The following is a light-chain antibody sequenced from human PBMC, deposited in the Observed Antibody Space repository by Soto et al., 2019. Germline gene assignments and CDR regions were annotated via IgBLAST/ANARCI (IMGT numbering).Light chain of an antibody. J-gene: IGLJ1*01. CDR3: SSYAGSNNYV. CDR1: SSDIGGYNE. Sequence: QSALAQPPSASGSPGQSVTISCTGTSSDIGGYNEVSWYQHHPGKAPKLMIYDVTKRPSGVPDRFSGSRSGNTASLTVSGLEAEDEAGYYCSSYAGSNNYVFGSGTKVTVL. CDR2: DVT. V-gene: IGLV2-8*01.